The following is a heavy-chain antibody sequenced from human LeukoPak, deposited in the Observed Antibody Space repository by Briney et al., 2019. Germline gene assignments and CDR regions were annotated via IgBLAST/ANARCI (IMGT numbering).Heavy chain of an antibody. V-gene: IGHV3-23*01. CDR2: ISASGGGT. J-gene: IGHJ4*02. D-gene: IGHD4-23*01. CDR3: AKEVTPGALLYGPFDY. Sequence: GGSLRLSCAASGFSFSSFAMSWVRQAPGKGLEWVSAISASGGGTYYADSVKGRFAISRDNSRNTLYLQMNSLRAEDTAIYYCAKEVTPGALLYGPFDYWGQGTLVTVSS. CDR1: GFSFSSFA.